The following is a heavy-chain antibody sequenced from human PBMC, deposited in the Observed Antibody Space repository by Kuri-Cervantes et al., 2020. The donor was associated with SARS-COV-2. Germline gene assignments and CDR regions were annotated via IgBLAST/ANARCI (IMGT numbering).Heavy chain of an antibody. D-gene: IGHD6-6*01. CDR3: AKDREYSSSIGQVDY. J-gene: IGHJ4*02. V-gene: IGHV3-23*01. Sequence: GESLKISCAASGFTFSSYAMSWVRQAPGKGLEWVSAISGSDGSTHYADSVKGRFTISRDNSKNTLYLQMNSLRAEDTAVYYCAKDREYSSSIGQVDYWGQGTLVTVSS. CDR2: ISGSDGST. CDR1: GFTFSSYA.